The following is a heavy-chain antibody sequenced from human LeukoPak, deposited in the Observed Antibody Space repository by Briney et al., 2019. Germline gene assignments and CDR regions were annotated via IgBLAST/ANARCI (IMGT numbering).Heavy chain of an antibody. J-gene: IGHJ6*02. V-gene: IGHV3-23*01. CDR2: ISGSGGST. Sequence: GGPLRLSCAASGLTFSSYAMSWVRQAPGKGLEWVSAISGSGGSTYYADSVKGRFTISRDNSKNTLYPQMNSLRAEDTAVYYCAREIVVVVAATRYYYYGMDVWGQGTTVTVSS. CDR3: AREIVVVVAATRYYYYGMDV. CDR1: GLTFSSYA. D-gene: IGHD2-15*01.